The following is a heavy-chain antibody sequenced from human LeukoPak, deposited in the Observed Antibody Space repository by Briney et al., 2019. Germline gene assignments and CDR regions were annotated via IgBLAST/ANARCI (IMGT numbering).Heavy chain of an antibody. D-gene: IGHD3-9*01. J-gene: IGHJ3*02. CDR3: AAAYYDILTGYPLFAFDI. CDR2: IVVGSGNT. V-gene: IGHV1-58*01. Sequence: ASVKVSCKASGFTFTSSAVQWVRQARGQRLEWIGWIVVGSGNTNYAQKFQERVTITRDMSTSTAYMELSSLRSEDTAVYYCAAAYYDILTGYPLFAFDIWGQGTMVTVSS. CDR1: GFTFTSSA.